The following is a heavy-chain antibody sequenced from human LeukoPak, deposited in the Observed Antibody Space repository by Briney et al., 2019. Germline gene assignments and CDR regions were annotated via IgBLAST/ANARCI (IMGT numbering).Heavy chain of an antibody. J-gene: IGHJ4*02. CDR3: ARGNILTGYTY. Sequence: GGSLRLSCAASGFTFSDYDMHWVRQATGKGLEWVSAIGYGGDRHYSDSVKGRFTISRENAKNSLYLQMDSLGAGGTAVYYCARGNILTGYTYWGQGTLVTVSS. CDR2: IGYGGDR. CDR1: GFTFSDYD. D-gene: IGHD3-9*01. V-gene: IGHV3-13*04.